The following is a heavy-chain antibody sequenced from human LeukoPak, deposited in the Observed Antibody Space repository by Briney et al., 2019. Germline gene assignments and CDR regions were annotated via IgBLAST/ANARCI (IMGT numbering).Heavy chain of an antibody. CDR1: GESFSGYY. CDR2: INHSGST. J-gene: IGHJ4*02. D-gene: IGHD5-24*01. V-gene: IGHV4-34*01. CDR3: ARVEMATLDY. Sequence: PSETLSLTCAVYGESFSGYYWSWIRQPPGKGLEWIGEINHSGSTNYNPSLKSRVTISVDTSKNQFFLKLSSVTAADTAVYYCARVEMATLDYWGQGTLVTVSS.